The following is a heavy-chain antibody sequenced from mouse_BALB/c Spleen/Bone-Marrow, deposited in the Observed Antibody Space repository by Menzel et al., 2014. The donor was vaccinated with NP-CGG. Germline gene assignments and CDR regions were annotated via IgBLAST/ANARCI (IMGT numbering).Heavy chain of an antibody. D-gene: IGHD1-1*01. J-gene: IGHJ3*01. CDR2: IHPSDTET. CDR3: ARLEGNYCSTFAY. V-gene: IGHV1-61*01. CDR1: GYSSTSYW. Sequence: QVQLQQSGAELVRPGASVKLSCKASGYSSTSYWMNWVKQRPGHGLEWIGMIHPSDTETRLNQRFKDKATLTVDKSSSTAYMQLNSPTSEDSAVYYCARLEGNYCSTFAYWGQGTLVTVSA.